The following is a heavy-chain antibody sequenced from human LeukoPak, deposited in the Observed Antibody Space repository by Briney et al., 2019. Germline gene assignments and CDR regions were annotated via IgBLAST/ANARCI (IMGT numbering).Heavy chain of an antibody. J-gene: IGHJ4*02. Sequence: GASVKVSCKASGYTFTSYAMNWVRQAPGQGLEWMGWINTNTGNPTYAQGFTGRFVFSLDTSVSTAYLQISSLKAEDTAVYYCARDAECSGGSCYSSLNTHYFDYWGQGTLVTVSS. CDR2: INTNTGNP. V-gene: IGHV7-4-1*02. D-gene: IGHD2-15*01. CDR1: GYTFTSYA. CDR3: ARDAECSGGSCYSSLNTHYFDY.